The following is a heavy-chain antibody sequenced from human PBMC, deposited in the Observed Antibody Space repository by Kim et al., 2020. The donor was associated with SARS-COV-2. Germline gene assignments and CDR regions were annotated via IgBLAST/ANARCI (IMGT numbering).Heavy chain of an antibody. J-gene: IGHJ4*02. CDR1: GGSISSYY. CDR2: IYTSGST. CDR3: ARAGRIYSSSWPSHFDY. Sequence: SETLSLTCTVSGGSISSYYWSWIRQPAGKGLEWIGRIYTSGSTNYNPSLKSRVTMSVDTSKNQFSLKLSSVTAADTAVYYCARAGRIYSSSWPSHFDYWGQGTLVTVSS. V-gene: IGHV4-4*07. D-gene: IGHD6-13*01.